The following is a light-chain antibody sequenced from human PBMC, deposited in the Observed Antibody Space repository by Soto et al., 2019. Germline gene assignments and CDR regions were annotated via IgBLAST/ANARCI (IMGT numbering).Light chain of an antibody. CDR3: QQYNSNPLT. CDR2: NTS. CDR1: QSFSTW. Sequence: DIQMTQSPSTLSASVGDRVTITCRASQSFSTWLAWYQQKPGKVPNLLIYNTSILESGVPSRFSGSGSGTEFTLTISSLQPDDFATYYCQQYNSNPLTFGGGTKVEIK. J-gene: IGKJ4*01. V-gene: IGKV1-5*03.